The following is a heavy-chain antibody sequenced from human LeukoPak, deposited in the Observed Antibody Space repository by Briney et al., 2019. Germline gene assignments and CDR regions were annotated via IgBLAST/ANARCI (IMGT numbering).Heavy chain of an antibody. CDR1: GGSFSGFY. V-gene: IGHV4-34*01. Sequence: SETLSLTCAVYGGSFSGFYWSWIRQPPGKGLEWIGEINHSGSTNYNPSLKSRVTMSLDTSKNQFSLKLSSVTAADTAVYYCAREEVPHGFDIWGQGTMVTVSS. J-gene: IGHJ3*02. CDR3: AREEVPHGFDI. CDR2: INHSGST.